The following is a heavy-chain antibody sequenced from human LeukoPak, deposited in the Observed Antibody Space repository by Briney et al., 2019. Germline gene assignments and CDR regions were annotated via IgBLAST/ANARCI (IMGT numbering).Heavy chain of an antibody. J-gene: IGHJ3*02. CDR1: GFTFGVYW. V-gene: IGHV3-74*03. D-gene: IGHD7-27*01. CDR2: ITDDGTRT. Sequence: GGSRRLAWAASGFTFGVYWMHWVRQTPEKGLVWVSHITDDGTRTYADSVKGRFTISRDNAKNTVYLQMNSLRAEDTGMYFCARDRWGERAFDTWGQGTMVTVSS. CDR3: ARDRWGERAFDT.